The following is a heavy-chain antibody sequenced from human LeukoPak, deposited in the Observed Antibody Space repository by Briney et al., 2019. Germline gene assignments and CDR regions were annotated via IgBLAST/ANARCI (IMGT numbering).Heavy chain of an antibody. CDR2: ISYDGSKK. J-gene: IGHJ4*02. Sequence: RLSCAGSGFTFSSYAMHWVRQAPGKGLEWVAVISYDGSKKYYADSVKGRFTISRDNSKNTLYVQMNSLRAEDTAVYYCALSPYYYDSSGLTPFFYYWGQGTLVTVSS. CDR1: GFTFSSYA. D-gene: IGHD3-22*01. V-gene: IGHV3-30-3*01. CDR3: ALSPYYYDSSGLTPFFYY.